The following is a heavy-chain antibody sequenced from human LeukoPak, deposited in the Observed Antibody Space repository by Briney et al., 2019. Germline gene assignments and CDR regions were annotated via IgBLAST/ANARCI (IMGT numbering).Heavy chain of an antibody. CDR2: IDARSGIT. J-gene: IGHJ3*02. D-gene: IGHD3-3*01. V-gene: IGHV3-48*01. CDR3: ARTYDFGRGPPGDAFDN. CDR1: GFTFTIFG. Sequence: GGSLRLSCATSGFTFTIFGINWVRQAPGKGPEWVSYIDARSGITYYADSVQGRFTISRDNAKESVFLQMNGLRVDDTAVYYCARTYDFGRGPPGDAFDNWGQGTPVIISS.